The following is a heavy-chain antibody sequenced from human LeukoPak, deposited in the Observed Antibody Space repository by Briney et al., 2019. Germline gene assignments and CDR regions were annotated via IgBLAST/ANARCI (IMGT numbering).Heavy chain of an antibody. Sequence: KPSETLSLTCTVSGGSISSDYWSWIRQPAGKGLEWIGRIYSSGSTNYNPSLKSRVTISVDTSNNQFSLNLRSVTAADTAVYYCATTTSGGDAFDIWGQGTMVTVSS. J-gene: IGHJ3*02. CDR3: ATTTSGGDAFDI. D-gene: IGHD1-26*01. V-gene: IGHV4-4*07. CDR1: GGSISSDY. CDR2: IYSSGST.